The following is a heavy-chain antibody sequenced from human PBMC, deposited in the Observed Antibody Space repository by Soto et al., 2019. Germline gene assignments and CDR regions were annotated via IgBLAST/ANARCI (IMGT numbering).Heavy chain of an antibody. J-gene: IGHJ4*02. Sequence: QVQLQQWGAGLLKPSETLSLTCAGYGGSFSGYYCRWIRPPPGNGLEWIGEINHSGSTNYNPSLKSRVTISVNTSKNQFSLNVRSVTAADTAVYYCAREGRRYCSIANCTSMDYWGQGTLVTVSS. V-gene: IGHV4-34*01. CDR1: GGSFSGYY. CDR2: INHSGST. D-gene: IGHD2-2*01. CDR3: AREGRRYCSIANCTSMDY.